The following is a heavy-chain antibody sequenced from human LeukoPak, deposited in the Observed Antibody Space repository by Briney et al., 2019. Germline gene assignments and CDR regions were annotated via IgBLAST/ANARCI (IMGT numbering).Heavy chain of an antibody. V-gene: IGHV5-51*01. CDR3: ARLGTYCGGDCTNWYFDL. D-gene: IGHD2-21*02. Sequence: GESLKISCKGSGYRFSSYWIGWVREMPGKGLEWMWIIYPGDSGTRSNPTFQDQVTISADKSISNASLQWSSLKASDTAMYYCARLGTYCGGDCTNWYFDLWCRGTLVTVSS. J-gene: IGHJ2*01. CDR2: IYPGDSGT. CDR1: GYRFSSYW.